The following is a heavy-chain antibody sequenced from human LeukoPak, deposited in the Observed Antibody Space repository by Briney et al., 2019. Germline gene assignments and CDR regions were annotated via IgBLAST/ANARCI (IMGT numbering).Heavy chain of an antibody. J-gene: IGHJ4*02. CDR1: GFTFSSYW. V-gene: IGHV3-7*05. Sequence: GGSLRLSCAGSGFTFSSYWMTWVRQAPGKGLEWVANIKQDGSEKYYVDSVKGRFTISRDNAKNSLFLQMNSLRVEDTAVYYCAGGQGWLLDYWGQGTLVTVSS. CDR3: AGGQGWLLDY. CDR2: IKQDGSEK. D-gene: IGHD2-15*01.